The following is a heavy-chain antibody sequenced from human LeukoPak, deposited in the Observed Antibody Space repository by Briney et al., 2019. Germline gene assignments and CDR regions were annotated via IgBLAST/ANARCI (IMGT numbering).Heavy chain of an antibody. CDR2: FDPEDGET. CDR1: GYTLTELS. CDR3: ATDRGVAAAGTYYYYMDV. D-gene: IGHD6-13*01. V-gene: IGHV1-24*01. Sequence: SVKVSCKVSGYTLTELSMHWVRQAPGKGLEWMGGFDPEDGETIYAQKFQGRVTMTEDTSTGTAYMELSSLRSEDTAVYYCATDRGVAAAGTYYYYMDVWGKGTTVTVPS. J-gene: IGHJ6*03.